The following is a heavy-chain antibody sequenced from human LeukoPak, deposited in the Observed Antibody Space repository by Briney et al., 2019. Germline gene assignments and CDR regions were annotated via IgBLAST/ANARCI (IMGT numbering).Heavy chain of an antibody. CDR1: GFTFSNYG. V-gene: IGHV3-23*01. CDR3: ARDDRWLQFNN. D-gene: IGHD5-24*01. J-gene: IGHJ4*02. CDR2: ITGSADIT. Sequence: GRSLRLSCAASGFTFSNYGMNWVRQAPGKGLEWVSGITGSADITYYADSVKGRFTISRDNSKNTLYLQINSLRAEDTAVYFCARDDRWLQFNNWGQGTLVTVSS.